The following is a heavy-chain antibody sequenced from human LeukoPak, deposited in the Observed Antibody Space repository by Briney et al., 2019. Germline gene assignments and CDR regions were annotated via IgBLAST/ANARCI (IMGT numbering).Heavy chain of an antibody. CDR2: INAGNGNT. Sequence: ASVKVSCKASGYTFTSYAMHWVRQAPGQRLEWMGWINAGNGNTKYSQKLQGRVTITRDTSASTAYMELSSLRSEDTAVYYCARERGVFHYRFHTSFDYWGQGTLVTVSS. D-gene: IGHD5/OR15-5a*01. CDR1: GYTFTSYA. J-gene: IGHJ4*02. V-gene: IGHV1-3*01. CDR3: ARERGVFHYRFHTSFDY.